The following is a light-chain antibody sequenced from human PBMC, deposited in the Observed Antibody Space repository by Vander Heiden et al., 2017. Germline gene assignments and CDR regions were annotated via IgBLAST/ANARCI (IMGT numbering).Light chain of an antibody. J-gene: IGKJ1*01. CDR1: QSVSSY. Sequence: EIVLTQSPATLSLSPGERATLACRASQSVSSYLAWYQQKPVQAPRLLIYDASNRATGIPARFSGSGSGTDFTLTISSLEPEDFAVYYCQQRSNWPWTFGQGTKEEIK. V-gene: IGKV3-11*01. CDR2: DAS. CDR3: QQRSNWPWT.